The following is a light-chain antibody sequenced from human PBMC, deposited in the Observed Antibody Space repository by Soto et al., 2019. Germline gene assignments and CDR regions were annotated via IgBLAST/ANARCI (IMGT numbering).Light chain of an antibody. J-gene: IGKJ5*01. CDR3: QQANSFPIT. CDR1: QSLRSS. CDR2: DAS. Sequence: EIVLTQSPGTLSLSPGERATVSCRASQSLRSSLAWYQQKPGQAPRLLIYDASTRATGIPARFSGSGYGTDFTLTISSLQPEDFATYYCQQANSFPITFGQGTRLEIK. V-gene: IGKV3-15*01.